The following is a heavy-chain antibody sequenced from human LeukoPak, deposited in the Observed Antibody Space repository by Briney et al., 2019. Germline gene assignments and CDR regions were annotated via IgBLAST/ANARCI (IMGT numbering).Heavy chain of an antibody. V-gene: IGHV5-10-1*01. CDR3: ATSGKYCSSTSCYAGQD. Sequence: GESLKISCKGSGYSSTSYWISWVRQMPGKGLEWMGRIDPSDSYTNYSPSFQGHVIISADKSISTAYLQWSSLKASDTAMYYCATSGKYCSSTSCYAGQDWGQGTLVTVSS. CDR2: IDPSDSYT. D-gene: IGHD2-2*01. J-gene: IGHJ4*02. CDR1: GYSSTSYW.